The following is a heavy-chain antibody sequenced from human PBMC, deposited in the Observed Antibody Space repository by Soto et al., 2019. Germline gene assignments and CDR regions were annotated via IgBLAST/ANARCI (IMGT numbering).Heavy chain of an antibody. D-gene: IGHD3-22*01. CDR1: GSTFSSFA. J-gene: IGHJ4*02. V-gene: IGHV3-23*01. CDR2: ITPSGDAT. CDR3: AKMVSRSGNNGYFDYFDY. Sequence: PGGSLRLSCAASGSTFSSFAMSWVRQLPGKGLEWVSGITPSGDATYYADSMRGRFTISRDNSKNTLYLQMGSLRAEDTAVYYCAKMVSRSGNNGYFDYFDYWGQGTLVTVSS.